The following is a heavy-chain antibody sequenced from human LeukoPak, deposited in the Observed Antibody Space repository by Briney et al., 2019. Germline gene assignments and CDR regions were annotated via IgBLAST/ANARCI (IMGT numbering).Heavy chain of an antibody. Sequence: GGSLRLSCAASGFTFSDNYMTWVRQAPGKGLEWVSYISSSSNTIHYAESMKGRFTISRDNAKNSLYLQMNSLRAEDTAVYYCARGLSPYYYYYMDVWGKGTTVTVSS. CDR3: ARGLSPYYYYYMDV. CDR1: GFTFSDNY. CDR2: ISSSSNTI. V-gene: IGHV3-11*04. J-gene: IGHJ6*03.